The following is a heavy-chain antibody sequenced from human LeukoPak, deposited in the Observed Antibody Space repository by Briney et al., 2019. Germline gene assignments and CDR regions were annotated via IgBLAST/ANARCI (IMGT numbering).Heavy chain of an antibody. Sequence: ASVKVSCKASGGTFSSYAISWVRQAPGQGLEWMGGIIPIFGTANYAQKFQGRVTITADESTSTAYMELSSLRSGDTAVYYCARFFLDSKSYYYGMDVWGQGTTVTVSS. D-gene: IGHD4-11*01. J-gene: IGHJ6*02. CDR3: ARFFLDSKSYYYGMDV. V-gene: IGHV1-69*01. CDR1: GGTFSSYA. CDR2: IIPIFGTA.